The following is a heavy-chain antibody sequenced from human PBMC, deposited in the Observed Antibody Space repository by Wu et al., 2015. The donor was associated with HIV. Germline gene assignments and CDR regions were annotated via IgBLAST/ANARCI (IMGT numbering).Heavy chain of an antibody. CDR1: GXTFTDYY. V-gene: IGHV1-2*02. CDR2: INANRGGT. Sequence: QVQLLQSGAEVKKPGASVMVSCKASGXTFTDYYMYWVRQAPGQGLEWMGWINANRGGTKYAQKFQGRVTLTRDTAVSTAYMELNSLRSDDTAVYYCARLQSLSGFYSNADYWGQGTLVTVSS. D-gene: IGHD3-22*01. CDR3: ARLQSLSGFYSNADY. J-gene: IGHJ4*02.